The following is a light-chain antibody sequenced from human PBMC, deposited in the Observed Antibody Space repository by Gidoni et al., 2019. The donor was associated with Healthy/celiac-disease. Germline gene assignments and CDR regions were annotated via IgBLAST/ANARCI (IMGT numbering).Light chain of an antibody. V-gene: IGLV1-44*01. CDR3: AAWDDSLNGVV. CDR1: SSNSGSNT. Sequence: QSVLTQPPSASGTPEQGVTISCSGSSSNSGSNTVNWYQQLPGTAPKLLIYSNNQRPSGVPDRFSGSKSGTSASLAISGLQSEDEADYYCAAWDDSLNGVVFGGGTKLTVL. CDR2: SNN. J-gene: IGLJ2*01.